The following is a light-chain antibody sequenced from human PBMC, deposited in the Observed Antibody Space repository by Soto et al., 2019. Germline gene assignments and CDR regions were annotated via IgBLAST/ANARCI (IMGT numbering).Light chain of an antibody. J-gene: IGLJ1*01. Sequence: QSVLAQPASVSGSPGQSITISCTGTRSDVGLYNYVSWYQQHPGKAPRLMIYDVSNRPSGVSNRFSGSKSANTASLTISGLQAEDEADYYCCSYAGSITHYVLGTGTKVTVL. CDR1: RSDVGLYNY. V-gene: IGLV2-14*01. CDR2: DVS. CDR3: CSYAGSITHYV.